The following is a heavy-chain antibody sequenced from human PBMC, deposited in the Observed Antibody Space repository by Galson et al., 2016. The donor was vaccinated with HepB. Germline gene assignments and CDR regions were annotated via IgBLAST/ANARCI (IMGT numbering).Heavy chain of an antibody. D-gene: IGHD6-6*01. Sequence: SLRLSCAASGFTFSSYAMHWVRQAPGKGLEWVAVISSDATNNYYADSVRGRFTFSRDNSKNTLYMQMSSLGAEDTAMYYCARGGTSYSTSSAEFDFWGQGTLVTVSS. J-gene: IGHJ4*02. CDR1: GFTFSSYA. CDR2: ISSDATNN. V-gene: IGHV3-30*04. CDR3: ARGGTSYSTSSAEFDF.